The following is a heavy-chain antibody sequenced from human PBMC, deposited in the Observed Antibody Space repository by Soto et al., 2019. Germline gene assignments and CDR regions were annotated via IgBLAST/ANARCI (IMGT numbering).Heavy chain of an antibody. CDR3: ARDNGQRFDWLPDNWFDP. CDR2: ISSSSSTI. V-gene: IGHV3-48*02. Sequence: EVQLVESGGGLVQPGGSLRLSCAASGFTFSSYSMNWVRQAPGKGLEWVSYISSSSSTIYYADSVKGRFTISRDNAKNSLYLQMNSLRDEDPAVYYCARDNGQRFDWLPDNWFDPWGQGTVVTVSS. J-gene: IGHJ5*02. D-gene: IGHD3-9*01. CDR1: GFTFSSYS.